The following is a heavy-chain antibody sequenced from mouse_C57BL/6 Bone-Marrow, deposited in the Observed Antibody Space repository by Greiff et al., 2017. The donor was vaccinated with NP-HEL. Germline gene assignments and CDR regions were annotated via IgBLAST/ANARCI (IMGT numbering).Heavy chain of an antibody. Sequence: EVQLQQSGAELVRPGASVKLSCTASGFNIKDDYMHWVKQRPEQGLEWIGWIDPENGDTEYASKFQGKATITADTSSNTAYLQLSSLTSEDTAVYYCTTSPDGYSLAYWGQGTLVTVSA. CDR2: IDPENGDT. CDR3: TTSPDGYSLAY. D-gene: IGHD2-3*01. J-gene: IGHJ3*01. CDR1: GFNIKDDY. V-gene: IGHV14-4*01.